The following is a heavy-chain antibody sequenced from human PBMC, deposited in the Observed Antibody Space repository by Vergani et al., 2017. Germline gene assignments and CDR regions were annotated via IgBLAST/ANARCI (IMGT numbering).Heavy chain of an antibody. V-gene: IGHV4-31*03. Sequence: QVQLQESGPGLVKPSQTLSLTCPVSGGSISSGGYYWSWIRQPPGKGLEWIGYIYYSGSTYYNPSLKSRVTISVDTAKNQFSLKLSSVTAADTAVYYCAGGGLARRFDCWGQGTLVTVSS. D-gene: IGHD3-16*01. CDR1: GGSISSGGYY. J-gene: IGHJ4*02. CDR2: IYYSGST. CDR3: AGGGLARRFDC.